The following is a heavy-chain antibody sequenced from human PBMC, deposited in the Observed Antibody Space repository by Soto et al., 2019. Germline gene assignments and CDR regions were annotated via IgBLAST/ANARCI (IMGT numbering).Heavy chain of an antibody. CDR1: GFTFSSYG. D-gene: IGHD2-2*01. CDR2: ISYDGSNK. Sequence: GSLRLSCAASGFTFSSYGMHWVRQAPGKGLEWVAVISYDGSNKYYADSVKGRFTISRDNSKNTLYLQMNSLRAEDTAVYYCAKDIVVVPAAIAHQYYYGMDVWGQGTTVTVSS. J-gene: IGHJ6*02. V-gene: IGHV3-30*18. CDR3: AKDIVVVPAAIAHQYYYGMDV.